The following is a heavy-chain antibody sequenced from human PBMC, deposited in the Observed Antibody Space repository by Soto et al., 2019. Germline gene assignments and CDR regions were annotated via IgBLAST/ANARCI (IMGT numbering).Heavy chain of an antibody. D-gene: IGHD3-9*01. CDR2: ISAYNGNT. CDR3: ARDLRYYDILSGGMDV. Sequence: QVQLVQSGAEVKKPGASVKVSCKASGYTFTSYGISWVRQAPRQGLEWMGWISAYNGNTNYAQKLQGRVTMTTDTSTSTAYMELRSLRSDDTAVYYCARDLRYYDILSGGMDVWGQGTTVTVSS. CDR1: GYTFTSYG. V-gene: IGHV1-18*01. J-gene: IGHJ6*02.